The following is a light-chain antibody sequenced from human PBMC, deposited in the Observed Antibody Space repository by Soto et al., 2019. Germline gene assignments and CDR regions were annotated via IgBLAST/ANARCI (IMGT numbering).Light chain of an antibody. CDR2: AIS. V-gene: IGKV3-15*01. CDR1: QTISSN. J-gene: IGKJ3*01. CDR3: QQYSDWPRT. Sequence: EIVMTQSPATLSVSPGERATLSCRASQTISSNLAWYQQRPGHTPRLLIYAISTRATGIPARFSGSGSGTEFSLTISSLQSEDFAVYYCQQYSDWPRTFGPGTKVDIK.